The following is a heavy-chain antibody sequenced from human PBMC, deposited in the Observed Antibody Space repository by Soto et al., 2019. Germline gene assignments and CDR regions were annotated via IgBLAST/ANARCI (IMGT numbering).Heavy chain of an antibody. CDR1: GDSLNNHY. CDR3: ARSSMVTVDYFDF. V-gene: IGHV4-59*11. Sequence: SETLSLTCSVSGDSLNNHYWTWIRQPPGKGLEWIGSIYDSGSTNYSPALKSRVSMSVDTSKNLFSLKMNSVTAADTAVYYCARSSMVTVDYFDFWGQGTVVTVSS. CDR2: IYDSGST. J-gene: IGHJ4*02. D-gene: IGHD5-18*01.